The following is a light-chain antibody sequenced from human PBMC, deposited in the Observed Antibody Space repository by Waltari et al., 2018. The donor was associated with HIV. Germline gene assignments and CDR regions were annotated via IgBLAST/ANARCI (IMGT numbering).Light chain of an antibody. CDR2: GNI. V-gene: IGLV1-40*01. J-gene: IGLJ3*02. CDR1: SSNIGAGYD. Sequence: QSVLTQPPSVSEAPGQRVTISCTGSSSNIGAGYDVQRYQQLPGTAPKLLIYGNINRPSGAPDRFVVSKSGPSAARAISDLQAEDEADDYCQSYDSSMSGTVFGGGTKLTVL. CDR3: QSYDSSMSGTV.